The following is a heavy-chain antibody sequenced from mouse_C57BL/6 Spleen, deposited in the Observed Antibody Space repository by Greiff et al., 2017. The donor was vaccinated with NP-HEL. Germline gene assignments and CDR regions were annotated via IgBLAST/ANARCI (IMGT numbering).Heavy chain of an antibody. CDR2: ISDGGSYT. J-gene: IGHJ4*01. CDR1: GFTFSSYA. V-gene: IGHV5-4*01. CDR3: ARGGY. Sequence: EVHLVESGGGLVKPGGSLKLSCAASGFTFSSYAMSWVRQTPEKRLEWVATISDGGSYTYYPDNVKGRFTISRDNANNNLYLQMSHLKSEDTAMYYCARGGYWGQGTSVTVSS.